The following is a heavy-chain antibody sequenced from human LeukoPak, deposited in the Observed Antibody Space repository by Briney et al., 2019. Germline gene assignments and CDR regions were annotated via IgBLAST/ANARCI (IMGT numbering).Heavy chain of an antibody. J-gene: IGHJ4*01. V-gene: IGHV4-39*01. CDR1: GGSISSSSYY. CDR3: ARHRGSXXXWFGXSFDY. Sequence: PSETLSLTCTVSGGSISSSSYYWGWIRQPPGKGLEWIGSIYYSGSTYYNPSLKSRVTISVYTSKNKFSLKLSSVTAADTAVYYCARHRGSXXXWFGXSFDYXGXXXLVT. CDR2: IYYSGST. D-gene: IGHD3-10*01.